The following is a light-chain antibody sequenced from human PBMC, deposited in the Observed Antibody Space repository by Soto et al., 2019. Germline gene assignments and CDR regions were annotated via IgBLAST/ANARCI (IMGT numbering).Light chain of an antibody. CDR1: SSDVGGYNY. Sequence: QSVLTQPASVSGSPGQSTNISCTRTSSDVGGYNYVSWYQHHPGKAPKLIIYDVSNRPSGVSNPFSGSKSGNTASLTISGLQPEDEADYYCSSYTTSNTRQIVFGTGTKVTVL. J-gene: IGLJ1*01. CDR2: DVS. CDR3: SSYTTSNTRQIV. V-gene: IGLV2-14*03.